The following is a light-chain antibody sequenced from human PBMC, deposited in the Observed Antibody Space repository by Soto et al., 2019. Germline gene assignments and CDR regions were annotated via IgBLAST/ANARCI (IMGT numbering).Light chain of an antibody. V-gene: IGKV1-39*01. CDR3: QQSFDTRWT. Sequence: DLQMTQSPSSLSASVGDRVTITCRASQSISSYLNWYQQKPGNAPKVLIYAASRLQSGVPSRFSGGGSGTDFTLTISSLQPEDFATYYCQQSFDTRWTFGQGTKVEIK. J-gene: IGKJ1*01. CDR2: AAS. CDR1: QSISSY.